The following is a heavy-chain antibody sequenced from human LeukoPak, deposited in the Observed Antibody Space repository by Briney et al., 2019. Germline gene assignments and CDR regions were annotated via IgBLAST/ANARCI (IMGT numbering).Heavy chain of an antibody. J-gene: IGHJ4*02. CDR3: ARRQPLAGLGY. D-gene: IGHD6-19*01. CDR2: IYYSGST. CDR1: GGSISSYY. Sequence: PSETLSLTCTVSGGSISSYYWSWIRQPPGKGLEWIGYIYYSGSTNYIPSLKSRVTISVDTSKNQFSLKLSSVTAADTAVYYCARRQPLAGLGYWGQGTLVTVSS. V-gene: IGHV4-59*12.